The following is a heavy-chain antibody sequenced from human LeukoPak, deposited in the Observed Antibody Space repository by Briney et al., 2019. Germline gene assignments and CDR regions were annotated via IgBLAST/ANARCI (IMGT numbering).Heavy chain of an antibody. Sequence: GWSLRLSCAASGFSVDDYDMSWVRQAPGKGLEWVAGINWNGGSTGYADSVKGRFNISGDKAKDALYLQMSSLRAADTALYYCAREEGGYFDYWGQGTLVTASS. D-gene: IGHD3-16*01. CDR2: INWNGGST. CDR1: GFSVDDYD. CDR3: AREEGGYFDY. J-gene: IGHJ4*02. V-gene: IGHV3-20*04.